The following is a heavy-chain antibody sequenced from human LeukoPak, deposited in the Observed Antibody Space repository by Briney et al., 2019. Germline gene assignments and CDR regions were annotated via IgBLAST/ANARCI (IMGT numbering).Heavy chain of an antibody. CDR2: MYYSGST. CDR1: GGSVSSYY. Sequence: SETLSLTCTVSGGSVSSYYWSWIRQPPGKGLEWIGYMYYSGSTNYNPSLKSRVTISIDTSKNQFSLKLNSVTAADTAVYYCARASIGGYSGYDPYYFDYWGQGTLVTVSS. CDR3: ARASIGGYSGYDPYYFDY. J-gene: IGHJ4*02. V-gene: IGHV4-59*08. D-gene: IGHD5-12*01.